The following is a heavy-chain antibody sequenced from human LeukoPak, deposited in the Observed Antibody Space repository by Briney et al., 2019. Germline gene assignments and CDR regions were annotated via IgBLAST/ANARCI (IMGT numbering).Heavy chain of an antibody. D-gene: IGHD1-26*01. CDR3: ASPKAHSGSYQLPFDY. Sequence: ASVNVSCKASGGTFSSYAISWVRQAPGQGLEWMGEIIPIFGTANYAQKFQGRVTITADESTSTAYMELSSLRSEDTAVYYCASPKAHSGSYQLPFDYWGQGTLVTVSS. CDR2: IIPIFGTA. J-gene: IGHJ4*02. CDR1: GGTFSSYA. V-gene: IGHV1-69*13.